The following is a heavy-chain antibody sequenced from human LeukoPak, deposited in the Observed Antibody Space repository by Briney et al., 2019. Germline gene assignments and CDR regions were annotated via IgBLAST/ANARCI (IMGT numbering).Heavy chain of an antibody. CDR1: GFDFDEHG. J-gene: IGHJ4*02. CDR3: ARAPITSPFYFDY. V-gene: IGHV3-20*04. CDR2: INWSGGST. Sequence: GGSLRLSCTASGFDFDEHGMSWVRQVPGKGLEWVSSINWSGGSTGYADPLRGRFTISRDNAKNSLYLQMDSLRAEDTALYYCARAPITSPFYFDYWGQGTLVTVSS. D-gene: IGHD2-2*01.